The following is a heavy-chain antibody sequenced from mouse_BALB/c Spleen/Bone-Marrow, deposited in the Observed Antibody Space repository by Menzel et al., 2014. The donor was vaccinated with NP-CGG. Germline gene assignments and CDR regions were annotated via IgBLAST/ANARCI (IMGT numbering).Heavy chain of an antibody. Sequence: VQLQQSGAELVKPGASVKSSCTASGLNIKDTYMHWVKQRPEQGLEWIGRIDPANGNTKYDPKFQGKATITADTSSNTAYLQLSSLTSEDTAVYYCASYYRYDRRFAYWGQGTLVTVSA. CDR1: GLNIKDTY. J-gene: IGHJ3*01. CDR3: ASYYRYDRRFAY. V-gene: IGHV14-3*02. D-gene: IGHD2-14*01. CDR2: IDPANGNT.